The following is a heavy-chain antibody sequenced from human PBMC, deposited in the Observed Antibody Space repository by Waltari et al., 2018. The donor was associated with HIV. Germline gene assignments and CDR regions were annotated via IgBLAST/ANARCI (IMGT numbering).Heavy chain of an antibody. CDR1: GFSFGDYA. D-gene: IGHD4-17*01. J-gene: IGHJ4*02. Sequence: EVQLGESGGGLVQPGRSLRLSCATSGFSFGDYAMSWFSKAPGKGLRWVGFIRSKAYGGTTQYSASVKGRFTISRDDSKSIAYLQMNSLKTEDTALYYCTRGTFTVTYYFDYWGRGTLVTVSS. CDR2: IRSKAYGGTT. V-gene: IGHV3-49*03. CDR3: TRGTFTVTYYFDY.